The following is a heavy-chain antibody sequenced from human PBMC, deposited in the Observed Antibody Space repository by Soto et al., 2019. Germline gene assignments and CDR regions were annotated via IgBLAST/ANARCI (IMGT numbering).Heavy chain of an antibody. J-gene: IGHJ4*02. CDR3: AKDLWGTPEWFGELY. CDR1: GFTFSSYA. D-gene: IGHD3-10*01. Sequence: GGSLRLSCAASGFTFSSYAMSWVRQAPGKGLEWVSAISGSGGSTYYADSVKGRFTISRDNSKNTLYLQMNSLRAEDTAVYYCAKDLWGTPEWFGELYWGQGTLVTVSS. CDR2: ISGSGGST. V-gene: IGHV3-23*01.